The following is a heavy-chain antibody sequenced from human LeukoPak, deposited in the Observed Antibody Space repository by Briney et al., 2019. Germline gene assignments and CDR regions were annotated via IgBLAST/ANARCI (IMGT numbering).Heavy chain of an antibody. V-gene: IGHV1-2*02. Sequence: GASVKVSCKASGYTFTGYYMHWVRQAPGQGLEWMGWINPNSGGTNYAQKFQGRVTMTRGTSISTAYMELSRLRSDDTAVYYCARALDIVLMVYARSDAFDIWGQGTMVTVSS. CDR1: GYTFTGYY. CDR2: INPNSGGT. J-gene: IGHJ3*02. CDR3: ARALDIVLMVYARSDAFDI. D-gene: IGHD2-8*01.